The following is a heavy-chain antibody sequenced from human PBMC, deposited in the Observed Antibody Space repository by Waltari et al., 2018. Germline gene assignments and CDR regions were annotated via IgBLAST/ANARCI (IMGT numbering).Heavy chain of an antibody. J-gene: IGHJ6*02. V-gene: IGHV1-24*01. D-gene: IGHD6-19*01. CDR3: ATEYAAVAGQYYYGMDV. CDR2: CDPEDGET. CDR1: GYTLTEFS. Sequence: QVQLVQAGAEVKKPGASVKVSCKVSGYTLTEFSMHWVRQAPGQGPEGMGGMGGCDPEDGETIYAQKFQGRGTMTDDTSTDTDYMELSSLRSEDTAVDYCATEYAAVAGQYYYGMDVWGQGTTVTVSS.